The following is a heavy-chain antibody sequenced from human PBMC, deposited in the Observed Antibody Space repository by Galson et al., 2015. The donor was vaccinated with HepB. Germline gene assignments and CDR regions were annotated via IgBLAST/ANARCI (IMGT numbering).Heavy chain of an antibody. Sequence: SLRLSCAASGFTFSNAWMNWVRQAPGKGLEWVGRIKSKTDGGTTDYAAPGKGRFTISRDDSKNTLYLQMNSLKTEDTAVYYCTTGIAVAGTCFDYWGQGTLVTVSS. V-gene: IGHV3-15*07. CDR2: IKSKTDGGTT. J-gene: IGHJ4*02. D-gene: IGHD6-19*01. CDR3: TTGIAVAGTCFDY. CDR1: GFTFSNAW.